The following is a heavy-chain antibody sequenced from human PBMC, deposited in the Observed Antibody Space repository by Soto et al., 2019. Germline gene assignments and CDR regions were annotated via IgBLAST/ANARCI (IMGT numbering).Heavy chain of an antibody. CDR2: IYYSGST. Sequence: SETLSLTCTVSGGSVSSGAYYWTWIRQRPGKGLEWIGYIYYSGSTYYILSLKSRLSISLDTSKNQFSLRLSSVTAADTAMYYCARARLRAVYAFDIWGQGTMVTVSS. V-gene: IGHV4-31*03. D-gene: IGHD5-12*01. J-gene: IGHJ3*02. CDR3: ARARLRAVYAFDI. CDR1: GGSVSSGAYY.